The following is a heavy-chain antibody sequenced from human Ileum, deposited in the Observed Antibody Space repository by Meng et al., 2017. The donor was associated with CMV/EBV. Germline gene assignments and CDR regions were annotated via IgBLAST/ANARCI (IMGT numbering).Heavy chain of an antibody. CDR2: ISYDGSNK. J-gene: IGHJ4*02. V-gene: IGHV3-30*03. D-gene: IGHD3-3*01. CDR3: ARELYDFWSGYFNPIDY. Sequence: GGSLRLSCAASGFTFSSYSMNWVRQAPGKGLEWVAVISYDGSNKYYADSVKGRFTISRDNSKNTLYLQMNSLRAEDTAVYYCARELYDFWSGYFNPIDYWGQGTLVTVSS. CDR1: GFTFSSYS.